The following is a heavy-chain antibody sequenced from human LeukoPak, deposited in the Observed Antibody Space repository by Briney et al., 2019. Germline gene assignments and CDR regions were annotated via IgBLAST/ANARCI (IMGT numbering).Heavy chain of an antibody. D-gene: IGHD3-22*01. V-gene: IGHV3-23*01. CDR3: ARGAYYYED. CDR2: ITAIAGDT. Sequence: QSGGSLRLSCGTSGFTFSSYAMSWVRQAPGKGLEWVSLITAIAGDTYYADSVKGRFTISRDNAKNSLYLQMNSLRAEDTAVYYCARGAYYYEDWGQGTLVTVSS. CDR1: GFTFSSYA. J-gene: IGHJ4*02.